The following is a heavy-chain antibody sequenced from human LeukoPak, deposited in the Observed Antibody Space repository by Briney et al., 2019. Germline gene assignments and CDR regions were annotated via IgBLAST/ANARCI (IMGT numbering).Heavy chain of an antibody. CDR2: INAGNGNT. Sequence: ASVKVSCKASGNTFTSYAMHWVRQAPGQRLEWMGWINAGNGNTKYSQKFQGRVTITRDTSASTAYMELSSLRSEGTAVYYCARSGYDFWSGYYFGYWGQGTLVTVSS. CDR3: ARSGYDFWSGYYFGY. V-gene: IGHV1-3*01. J-gene: IGHJ4*02. CDR1: GNTFTSYA. D-gene: IGHD3-3*01.